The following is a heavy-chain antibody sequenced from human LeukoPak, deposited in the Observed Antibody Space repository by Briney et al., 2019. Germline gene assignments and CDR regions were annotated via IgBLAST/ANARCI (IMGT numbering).Heavy chain of an antibody. Sequence: ASVKVSCKASGYTFTSYGISWVRQAPGQGLEWMGWISAYNGNTNYAQKLQGRVTMTTDTSTSTAYMELRSLRSDDTAVYYCARPPSSGYGSGTNAFDIWGQGTMVTVSS. CDR2: ISAYNGNT. V-gene: IGHV1-18*01. CDR1: GYTFTSYG. CDR3: ARPPSSGYGSGTNAFDI. D-gene: IGHD3-10*01. J-gene: IGHJ3*02.